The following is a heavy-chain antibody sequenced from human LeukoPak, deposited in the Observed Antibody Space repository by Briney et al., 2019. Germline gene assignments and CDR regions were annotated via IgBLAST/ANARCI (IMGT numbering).Heavy chain of an antibody. D-gene: IGHD5-18*01. CDR1: GYSFTSYW. CDR2: IHPGHSDT. CDR3: ARGQQLWFDY. Sequence: GESLKISCNGSGYSFTSYWIGLVRQMPGKGLEWMGIIHPGHSDTRYSPSFQGQVTISADKSISTAYLQWSSLKASDTAMYYCARGQQLWFDYWGQGTLVTVSS. J-gene: IGHJ4*02. V-gene: IGHV5-51*01.